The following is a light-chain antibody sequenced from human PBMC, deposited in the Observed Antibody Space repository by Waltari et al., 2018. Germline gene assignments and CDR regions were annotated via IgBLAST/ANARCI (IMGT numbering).Light chain of an antibody. CDR3: QSYDSSLGGSRV. Sequence: QSVLTQPPSVSGAPGQRVTISCTGSSSNIGAGHDVHWYQHLPGTAPNLLIYGNNNRPPGVPDRCSGSKSGTSASLGITGLQAEDEADYYCQSYDSSLGGSRVFGTGTKVTVL. CDR1: SSNIGAGHD. V-gene: IGLV1-40*01. CDR2: GNN. J-gene: IGLJ1*01.